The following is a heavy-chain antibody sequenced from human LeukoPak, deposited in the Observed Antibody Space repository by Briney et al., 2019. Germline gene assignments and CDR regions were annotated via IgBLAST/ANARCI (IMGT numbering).Heavy chain of an antibody. V-gene: IGHV3-23*01. CDR1: GFTFSSYA. Sequence: PGGSLRLSCAASGFTFSSYAMSWVRQAPGKGLEWVSAISASGGSTYYADSVKGRFTISRDNSKNTPYLQMTSLRAQDTAVYYCAKKRVRSSHYDILAGYVDYWGQGTLVTVSS. CDR2: ISASGGST. CDR3: AKKRVRSSHYDILAGYVDY. D-gene: IGHD3-9*01. J-gene: IGHJ4*02.